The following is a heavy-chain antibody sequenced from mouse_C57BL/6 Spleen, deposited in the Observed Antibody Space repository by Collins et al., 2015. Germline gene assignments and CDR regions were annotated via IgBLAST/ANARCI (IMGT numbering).Heavy chain of an antibody. V-gene: IGHV1-72*01. CDR1: GYTFTSYW. Sequence: QVQLQQPGAELVKPGASVKLSCKASGYTFTSYWMHWVKQRPGRGLEWTGRIDPNSGGTKYNEKFKSKATLTVDKPSSTAYMQLSSLTSEDSAVYYCARDYDYLYFDYWGQGTTLTVSS. D-gene: IGHD2-4*01. J-gene: IGHJ2*01. CDR3: ARDYDYLYFDY. CDR2: IDPNSGGT.